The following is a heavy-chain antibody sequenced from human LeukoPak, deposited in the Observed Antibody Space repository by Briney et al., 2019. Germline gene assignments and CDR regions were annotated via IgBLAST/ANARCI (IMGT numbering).Heavy chain of an antibody. V-gene: IGHV3-53*04. Sequence: GGSLKLSCAASGITVSDNYMAWVRQAPGKGLEWVSVIYSGGTTYYADSVKGRFTISRHNSKNTVYLQMNSLRVEDTAIYYCARDARGNLDYWSQGTLVTVSS. CDR2: IYSGGTT. CDR3: ARDARGNLDY. CDR1: GITVSDNY. J-gene: IGHJ4*02. D-gene: IGHD4-23*01.